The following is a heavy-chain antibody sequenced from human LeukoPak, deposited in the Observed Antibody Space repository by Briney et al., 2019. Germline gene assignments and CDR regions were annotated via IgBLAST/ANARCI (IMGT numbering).Heavy chain of an antibody. J-gene: IGHJ4*02. Sequence: SSETLSLTCTVSGGSVSSSTYYWGWIRQPPGKGLEWIGSIYYSGSTYYNPSLKSRLTISMDTSKNQLSLKLSSVTAADTAVYYCSTTTCGWYGVGDYWGQGTLVTVSS. V-gene: IGHV4-39*01. CDR2: IYYSGST. D-gene: IGHD6-19*01. CDR3: STTTCGWYGVGDY. CDR1: GGSVSSSTYY.